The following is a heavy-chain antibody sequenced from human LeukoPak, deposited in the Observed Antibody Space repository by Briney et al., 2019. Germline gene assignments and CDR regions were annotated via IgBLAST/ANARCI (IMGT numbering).Heavy chain of an antibody. Sequence: GASVKVSCKVSGHTLTELSMHWVRQAPGKGLEWMGGFDPEDGETIYAQKFQGRVTMTEDTSTDTAYMELSSLRSEDTAVYYCATMVRGVMRAFDIWGQGTMVTVSS. D-gene: IGHD3-10*01. CDR1: GHTLTELS. J-gene: IGHJ3*02. CDR2: FDPEDGET. V-gene: IGHV1-24*01. CDR3: ATMVRGVMRAFDI.